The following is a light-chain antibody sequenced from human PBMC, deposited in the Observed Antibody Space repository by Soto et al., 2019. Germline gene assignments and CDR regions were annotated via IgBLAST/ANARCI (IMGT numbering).Light chain of an antibody. V-gene: IGLV2-14*01. CDR1: SSDVGGYNY. J-gene: IGLJ1*01. CDR3: TSYTSNTTLV. Sequence: QSALTQPASVSGSPGQSITISCTGTSSDVGGYNYVSWYQQYPGKAPKLMIYEVSNRPSGVSNRFSGSQSGNTASLTISGLQAEDEAYYYCTSYTSNTTLVFGTGTKVTVL. CDR2: EVS.